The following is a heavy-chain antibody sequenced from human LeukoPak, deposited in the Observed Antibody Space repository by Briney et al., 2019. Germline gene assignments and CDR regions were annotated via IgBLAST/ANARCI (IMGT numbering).Heavy chain of an antibody. CDR1: GGSFSGYY. D-gene: IGHD6-13*01. Sequence: SETLSLTCAVYGGSFSGYYWSWIRQPPGKGLEWIGEISDSGSTNSNPSLKSRATILIDTSKKQISLDLYSVTAADTAVYYCARARTRSSSWYFDYWGQGTLVTVSS. V-gene: IGHV4-34*01. J-gene: IGHJ4*02. CDR2: ISDSGST. CDR3: ARARTRSSSWYFDY.